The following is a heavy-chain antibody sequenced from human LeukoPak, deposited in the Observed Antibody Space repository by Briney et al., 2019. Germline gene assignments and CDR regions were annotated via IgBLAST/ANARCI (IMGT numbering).Heavy chain of an antibody. V-gene: IGHV3-23*01. D-gene: IGHD2-15*01. CDR3: AKDYCSGGSCYSGVPDY. CDR2: ISGSGGST. J-gene: IGHJ4*01. Sequence: PGGSLRLSCAASGFTFSSYAMSWVLQAPGKGLEWVSAISGSGGSTYYADSVKGRFTISRDNSKNTLYLQMNSLRAEDTAVYYCAKDYCSGGSCYSGVPDYWGQGTLVTVSS. CDR1: GFTFSSYA.